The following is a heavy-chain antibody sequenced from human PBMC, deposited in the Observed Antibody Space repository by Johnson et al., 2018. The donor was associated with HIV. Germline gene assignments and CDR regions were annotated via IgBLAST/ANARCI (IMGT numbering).Heavy chain of an antibody. CDR1: GFTVSSNY. J-gene: IGHJ3*02. CDR2: IYSGGST. V-gene: IGHV3-53*01. CDR3: ARAPGWNDVWGAFDI. Sequence: VQLVESGGGLIQPGGSLRLSCAASGFTVSSNYMSWVRQAPGKGLEWVSVIYSGGSTYYADSVKVRFTISRDNSKNTLYLQMNSLRAEDTAVYYCARAPGWNDVWGAFDIWGQGTMVTVSS. D-gene: IGHD1-1*01.